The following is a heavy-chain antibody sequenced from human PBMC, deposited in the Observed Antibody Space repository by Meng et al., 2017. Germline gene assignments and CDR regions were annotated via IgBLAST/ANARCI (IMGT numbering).Heavy chain of an antibody. V-gene: IGHV3-20*01. D-gene: IGHD5-12*01. CDR3: ARAGGYDYPTTFLYYYGMDV. J-gene: IGHJ6*02. CDR1: GFTFDDYG. Sequence: GGSLRLSCAASGFTFDDYGMSWVRQAPGKGLEWVSGINWNGGSTGYADSVKGRFTIFRDNAKNSLYLQMNSLRAEDTALYHCARAGGYDYPTTFLYYYGMDVWGQGTTVTVSS. CDR2: INWNGGST.